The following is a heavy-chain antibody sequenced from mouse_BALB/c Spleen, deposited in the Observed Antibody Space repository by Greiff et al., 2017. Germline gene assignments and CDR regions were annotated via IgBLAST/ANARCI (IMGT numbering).Heavy chain of an antibody. CDR2: IDPYYGGT. Sequence: VQLKQSGPELEKPGASVKISCKASGYSFTGYNMNWVKQSNGKSLEWIGNIDPYYGGTSYNQKFKGKATLTVDKSSSTAYMQLSSLASEDSAVYYCARGLLRYYAMDYWGQGTSVTVSS. V-gene: IGHV1S135*01. CDR1: GYSFTGYN. D-gene: IGHD2-3*01. CDR3: ARGLLRYYAMDY. J-gene: IGHJ4*01.